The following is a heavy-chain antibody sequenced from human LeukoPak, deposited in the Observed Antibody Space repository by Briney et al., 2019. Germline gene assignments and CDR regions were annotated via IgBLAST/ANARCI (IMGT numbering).Heavy chain of an antibody. CDR3: ARGPQWRGDYYYMYV. Sequence: SVKVSCKASGHSFTNFDINWVRQATGQRLEGMGGMNPNSGNKGYTQKFQGRVTMTMNTSITTAYMELSSLRSEDTAVYYCARGPQWRGDYYYMYVWGRGTTVTVSS. D-gene: IGHD6-19*01. CDR1: GHSFTNFD. V-gene: IGHV1-8*01. CDR2: MNPNSGNK. J-gene: IGHJ6*03.